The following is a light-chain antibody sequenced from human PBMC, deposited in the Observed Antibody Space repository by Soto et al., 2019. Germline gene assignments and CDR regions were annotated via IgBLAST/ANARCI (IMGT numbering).Light chain of an antibody. Sequence: QSVLAQPPSASGSPGQSVTISCTGTSSDIGGYYYVSWYQQRPGKAPKLLIHEVTKRPSGVPDRFSGSKSGNTASLTVSGLQAEDEADYYCSSYAGRTLYVFGTGTKVTVL. V-gene: IGLV2-8*01. CDR3: SSYAGRTLYV. J-gene: IGLJ1*01. CDR1: SSDIGGYYY. CDR2: EVT.